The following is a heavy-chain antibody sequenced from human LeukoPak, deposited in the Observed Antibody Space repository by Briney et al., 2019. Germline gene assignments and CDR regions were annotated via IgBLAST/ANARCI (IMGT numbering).Heavy chain of an antibody. Sequence: AASVKVSCKPSGYTFTSFGISWVRQAPGQGLEWMGWIGAYNGDTNYAQKFQGRVTMTTDTSTSTAYTDLRSLRSDDTAVYYCTRDHCRGDNCPSFDYWGQGTLVTVSS. CDR2: IGAYNGDT. D-gene: IGHD2-15*01. CDR3: TRDHCRGDNCPSFDY. J-gene: IGHJ4*02. V-gene: IGHV1-18*04. CDR1: GYTFTSFG.